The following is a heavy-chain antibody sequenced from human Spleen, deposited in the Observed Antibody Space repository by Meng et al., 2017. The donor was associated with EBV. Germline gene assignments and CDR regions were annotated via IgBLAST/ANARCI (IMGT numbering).Heavy chain of an antibody. CDR3: AREAGPFFGVIVYDS. D-gene: IGHD3-3*01. V-gene: IGHV4-34*01. J-gene: IGHJ4*02. CDR2: INQSGST. Sequence: GTRLFETSGPRSLTCGVSGGSLSGYYWTWIRQSPGKGLEWIGEINQSGSTNYNPSLKSRVTVSVDTSKNQFSLRVTSVTAADSALYYCAREAGPFFGVIVYDSWGQGTLVTASS. CDR1: GGSLSGYY.